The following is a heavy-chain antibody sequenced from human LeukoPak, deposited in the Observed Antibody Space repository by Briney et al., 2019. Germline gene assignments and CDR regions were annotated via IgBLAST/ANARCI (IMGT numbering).Heavy chain of an antibody. CDR1: GYTFTSCD. V-gene: IGHV1-8*01. CDR3: ARNGPPNYYDSSGALGD. Sequence: RASVMVSCGASGYTFTSCDIHWLRQATGQGLEWMGWMNPDPGSTGYAQKFQGRVTMTRDTSIGTAYMELSSLRSEDTAVYYCARNGPPNYYDSSGALGDWGQGTLVTVSS. D-gene: IGHD3-22*01. J-gene: IGHJ4*02. CDR2: MNPDPGST.